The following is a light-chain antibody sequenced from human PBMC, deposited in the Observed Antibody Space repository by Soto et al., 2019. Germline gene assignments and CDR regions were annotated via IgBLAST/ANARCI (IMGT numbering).Light chain of an antibody. Sequence: DIVLTQSPGTLSLSPGERATLSCRASESVSSTYLAWYQQKPGQAPSLLIYGASSRPTDIPDRFSGSGSGTDFALTISRLEPEDFAVYYCLQYGESPQTLGQGKKVEMK. V-gene: IGKV3-20*01. J-gene: IGKJ2*01. CDR2: GAS. CDR1: ESVSSTY. CDR3: LQYGESPQT.